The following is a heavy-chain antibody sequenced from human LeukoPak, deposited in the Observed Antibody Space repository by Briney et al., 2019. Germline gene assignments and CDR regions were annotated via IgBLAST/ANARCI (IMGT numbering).Heavy chain of an antibody. J-gene: IGHJ3*02. CDR1: GFTFSSYW. CDR3: ARVGFNCGGDCYPYAFDI. CDR2: INSDGSST. D-gene: IGHD2-21*02. V-gene: IGHV3-74*01. Sequence: GGSLRLSCAASGFTFSSYWMYWVRQAPGKGLVWVSHINSDGSSTSYADSVKGRFTISRDNAKNTLYLQMNSLRAEDTAVYYCARVGFNCGGDCYPYAFDIWGQGTMVSVCS.